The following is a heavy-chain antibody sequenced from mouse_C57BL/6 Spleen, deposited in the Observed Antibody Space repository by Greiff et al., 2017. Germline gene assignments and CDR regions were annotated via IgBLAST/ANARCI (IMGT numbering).Heavy chain of an antibody. J-gene: IGHJ2*01. Sequence: VQLQQSGAELVKPGASVKISCKASGYAFSSYWMNWVKQRPGKGLEWIGQIYPGDGDTNYNGKFKGKATLTADKSSSTAYMQLSSLTSEDSAVYFCARWGYGNYVFDYCGQGTTLTVSS. D-gene: IGHD2-1*01. CDR3: ARWGYGNYVFDY. CDR2: IYPGDGDT. V-gene: IGHV1-80*01. CDR1: GYAFSSYW.